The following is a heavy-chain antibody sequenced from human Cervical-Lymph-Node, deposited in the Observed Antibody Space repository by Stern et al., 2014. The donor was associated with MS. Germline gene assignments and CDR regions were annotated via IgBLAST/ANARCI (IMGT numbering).Heavy chain of an antibody. CDR2: MHAGGST. Sequence: EVQLVESGGGFIQPGGSLRLSCVASEFSVSSNYMTWVRQAPGQWLEWVSVMHAGGSTNDAGSLKGRFAISRDNSKNTVYLQMNSLRAEDTSVYYCATRGECDDTSCYIDYYGMDVWGQGTTVTVSS. D-gene: IGHD2-2*02. CDR3: ATRGECDDTSCYIDYYGMDV. CDR1: EFSVSSNY. J-gene: IGHJ6*02. V-gene: IGHV3-53*01.